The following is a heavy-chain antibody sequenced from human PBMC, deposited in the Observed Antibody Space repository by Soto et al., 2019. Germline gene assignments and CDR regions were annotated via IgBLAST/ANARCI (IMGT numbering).Heavy chain of an antibody. CDR1: GGTFSSYA. Sequence: SVKVSCKASGGTFSSYAISWVRQAPGQGLEWMGGIIPIFGTANYAQKFQGRVTITADESTSTAYMELSGLRSEDTAVYYCARDSHYYDSSGYYYNGGYYYGMDVWGQGTTVTVSS. CDR2: IIPIFGTA. J-gene: IGHJ6*02. CDR3: ARDSHYYDSSGYYYNGGYYYGMDV. D-gene: IGHD3-22*01. V-gene: IGHV1-69*13.